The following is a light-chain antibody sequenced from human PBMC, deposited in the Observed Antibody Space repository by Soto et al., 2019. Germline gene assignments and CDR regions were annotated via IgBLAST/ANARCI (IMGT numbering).Light chain of an antibody. CDR3: QSYDSSLRGAYV. V-gene: IGLV1-40*01. J-gene: IGLJ1*01. CDR1: SPNIGAGYD. Sequence: QSVLTQPPSVSRAPGQRVTIPCTGRSPNIGAGYDVHWNQQLAGTATKLLIYGNSNRPSGLPDRCSGAKSATSSSLAITWLQPNDEADDYCQSYDSSLRGAYVFGTGTKLTVL. CDR2: GNS.